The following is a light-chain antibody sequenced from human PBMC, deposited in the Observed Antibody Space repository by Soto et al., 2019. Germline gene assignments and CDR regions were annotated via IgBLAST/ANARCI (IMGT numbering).Light chain of an antibody. CDR2: DAS. V-gene: IGKV3-11*01. Sequence: ENVLTQSPAPPSLSPGGRGPPSCRANRSVSSYLAWYQQKPGQAPRLLIYDASNRATGIPARFSGSGSGTDFTLTISSLEPEDFAVYYCQQRSNWPPTFGLGTKVDIK. CDR3: QQRSNWPPT. CDR1: RSVSSY. J-gene: IGKJ1*01.